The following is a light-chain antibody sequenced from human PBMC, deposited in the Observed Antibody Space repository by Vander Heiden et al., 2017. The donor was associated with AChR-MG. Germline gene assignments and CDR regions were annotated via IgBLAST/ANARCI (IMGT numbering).Light chain of an antibody. CDR1: QSISSY. CDR3: QQRYSTPWT. CDR2: VVS. V-gene: IGKV1-39*01. J-gene: IGKJ1*01. Sequence: DIQMTQSPSSLPASVGDRVTITCRASQSISSYLNWYQQRPGNAPKLLIYVVSSLRSGVPSRFSGSESGTDFTLTISSLQPEDSATYFCQQRYSTPWTFGQGTKVEVK.